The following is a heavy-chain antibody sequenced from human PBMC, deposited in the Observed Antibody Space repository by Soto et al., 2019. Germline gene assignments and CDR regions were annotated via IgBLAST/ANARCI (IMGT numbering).Heavy chain of an antibody. V-gene: IGHV3-48*03. CDR1: GFTFSSYE. CDR2: ISSSGSTI. D-gene: IGHD7-27*01. J-gene: IGHJ4*02. Sequence: GGSLRLSCAASGFTFSSYEMNWVRQAPGKGLEWVSYISSSGSTIYYADSVKGRFTISRDNAKNSLYLQMNSLRAEDTAVYYCAEGANWYFDYWGQGTLVTVSS. CDR3: AEGANWYFDY.